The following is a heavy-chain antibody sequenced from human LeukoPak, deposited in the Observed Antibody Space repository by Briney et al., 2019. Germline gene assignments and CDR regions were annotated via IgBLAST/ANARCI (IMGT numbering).Heavy chain of an antibody. Sequence: PSETLSLTCTVSGGSVSSYYWSWIRQPAGKGLEWIGRMYTSGSTKYNPSLKSRVTMSVDMSKNRLSLRLTSVTAADTAVYYCARSGYSYDSAVYWNFDLWGRGTLVTVSS. J-gene: IGHJ2*01. CDR1: GGSVSSYY. D-gene: IGHD5-18*01. CDR2: MYTSGST. CDR3: ARSGYSYDSAVYWNFDL. V-gene: IGHV4-4*07.